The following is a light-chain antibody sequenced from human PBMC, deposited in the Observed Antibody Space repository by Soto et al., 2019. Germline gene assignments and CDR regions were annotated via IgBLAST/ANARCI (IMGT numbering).Light chain of an antibody. J-gene: IGKJ1*01. CDR1: QSISSW. V-gene: IGKV1-5*01. CDR2: DAS. CDR3: QQYNSYRT. Sequence: AFLGDRVTITCRASQSISSWLAWYQQKPGKAPKLLIYDASSLESGVPSRFSGSGSGTEFTLTISSLQPDDFATYYCQQYNSYRTFGQGTKVDIK.